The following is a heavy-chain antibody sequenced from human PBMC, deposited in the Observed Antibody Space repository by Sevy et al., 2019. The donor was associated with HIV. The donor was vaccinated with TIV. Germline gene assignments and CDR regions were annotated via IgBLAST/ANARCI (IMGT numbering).Heavy chain of an antibody. CDR2: ISYDGRNNK. D-gene: IGHD3-16*01. V-gene: IGHV3-30*03. CDR3: ARDRGEILSSAFDY. CDR1: GFTFSSYN. J-gene: IGHJ4*02. Sequence: GGSLRLSCAASGFTFSSYNMNWVRQAPGKGLEWVAVISYDGRNNKYNADSVKGRFTISRDNSKNTLYLQMNSLRAEDTAIYYCARDRGEILSSAFDYWGQGTLVTVSS.